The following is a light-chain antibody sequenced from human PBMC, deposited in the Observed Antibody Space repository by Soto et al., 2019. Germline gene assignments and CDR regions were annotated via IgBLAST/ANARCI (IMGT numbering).Light chain of an antibody. J-gene: IGLJ1*01. V-gene: IGLV1-40*01. CDR3: QSYDTHLSGGSV. CDR2: GNN. Sequence: QSALTQSPSVSGAPGQRVSISCTGTSSNIGAGFDVHWYQQLPATAPKLLIYGNNNRPSGVPDRFSGSKSGTSASLAITGLPAEDEADYYCQSYDTHLSGGSVFGTGTKVTVL. CDR1: SSNIGAGFD.